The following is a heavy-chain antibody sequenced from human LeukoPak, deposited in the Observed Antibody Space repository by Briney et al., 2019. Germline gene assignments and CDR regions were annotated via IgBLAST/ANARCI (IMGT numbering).Heavy chain of an antibody. CDR3: ARRSQAGGTGIGY. CDR1: GYTFTDYN. Sequence: ASVKVSCKASGYTFTDYNIHWVRQATGQGLEWMGWMNPNSGNTGYAQKFQGRVTMTRNTSISTAYMELSSLRSEDTAVYYCARRSQAGGTGIGYWGQGTLVTVSS. D-gene: IGHD6-19*01. CDR2: MNPNSGNT. J-gene: IGHJ4*02. V-gene: IGHV1-8*02.